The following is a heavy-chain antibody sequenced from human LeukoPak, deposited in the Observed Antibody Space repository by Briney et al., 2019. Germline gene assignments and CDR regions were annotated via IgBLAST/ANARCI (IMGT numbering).Heavy chain of an antibody. CDR3: ARDRPYYYYGMDV. Sequence: GGSLRLSCAASGFTFSSYSMNWVRQAPGKGLEWVSSISSSSSYIYYAGSVKGRFTISRDNAKNSLYLQMNSLRAEDTAVYYCARDRPYYYYGMDVWGQGTTVTVSS. V-gene: IGHV3-21*01. CDR1: GFTFSSYS. J-gene: IGHJ6*02. CDR2: ISSSSSYI.